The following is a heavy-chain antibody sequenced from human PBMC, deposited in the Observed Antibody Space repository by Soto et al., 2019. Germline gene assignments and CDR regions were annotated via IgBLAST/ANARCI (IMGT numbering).Heavy chain of an antibody. V-gene: IGHV3-23*01. Sequence: GGSLRLSCAASGFSFSDYAMSWVRQAPGKGLEWVSVISESGGSTHYAYSVKGRFTISRDNSKNTLDLQMNSLTAEDTALYYCAKSARGDGYKNAFDIWGQGTMVTVSS. CDR1: GFSFSDYA. CDR3: AKSARGDGYKNAFDI. J-gene: IGHJ3*02. CDR2: ISESGGST. D-gene: IGHD5-12*01.